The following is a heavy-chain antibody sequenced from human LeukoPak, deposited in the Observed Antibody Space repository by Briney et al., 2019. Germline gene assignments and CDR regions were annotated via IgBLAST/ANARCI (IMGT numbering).Heavy chain of an antibody. CDR1: GGSISSGSYY. Sequence: SETLSLTCTVSGGSISSGSYYWSWIRQPAGKGLEWIGRIYTSGSTNYNPSLKSRVTISVDTSKNQFSLKLSSVTAADTAVYCCARRASMVRGDATYFDYWGQGTLVTVSS. V-gene: IGHV4-61*02. CDR2: IYTSGST. D-gene: IGHD3-10*01. CDR3: ARRASMVRGDATYFDY. J-gene: IGHJ4*02.